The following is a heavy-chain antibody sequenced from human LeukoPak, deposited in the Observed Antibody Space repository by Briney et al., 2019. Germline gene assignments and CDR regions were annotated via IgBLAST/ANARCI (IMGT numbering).Heavy chain of an antibody. CDR3: ASSYDSSGSKGGYFDY. CDR1: GFTFRRYW. Sequence: GGSLRLSCAASGFTFRRYWMSWVRQAPGKGLEWVANIKQDGSEKYYVDSVKGRFTISRDNAKNSLYLQMNSLRAEDTAVYYCASSYDSSGSKGGYFDYWGQGTLVTVSS. D-gene: IGHD3-22*01. V-gene: IGHV3-7*01. J-gene: IGHJ4*02. CDR2: IKQDGSEK.